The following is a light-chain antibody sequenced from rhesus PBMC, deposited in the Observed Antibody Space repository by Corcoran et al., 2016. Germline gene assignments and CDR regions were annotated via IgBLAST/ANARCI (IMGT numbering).Light chain of an antibody. CDR3: QQSSNLST. J-gene: IGKJ3*01. Sequence: ETVVTQSPATLALSPGERATLSCRASQSVGSYLAWYQQKPGQAPRLLIYGASSRATGIPDRFSGSGSGTDLTITISRLEPEDVGVYYCQQSSNLSTFGPGTKVDMK. V-gene: IGKV3-24*04. CDR2: GAS. CDR1: QSVGSY.